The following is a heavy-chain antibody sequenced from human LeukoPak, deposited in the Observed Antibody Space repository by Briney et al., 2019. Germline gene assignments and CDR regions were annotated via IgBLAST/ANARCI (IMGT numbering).Heavy chain of an antibody. D-gene: IGHD6-19*01. CDR3: ARHISVSYDAFDL. CDR2: IYYSGGT. V-gene: IGHV4-59*08. CDR1: GGSITSYY. Sequence: SETLSLTCTVSGGSITSYYWGWIRQPPGKGLEWIAYIYYSGGTLYNPSLNSRVTISVGTSKTQFSLKLTSVTAADTAVYYCARHISVSYDAFDLWGRGTMVTVSS. J-gene: IGHJ3*01.